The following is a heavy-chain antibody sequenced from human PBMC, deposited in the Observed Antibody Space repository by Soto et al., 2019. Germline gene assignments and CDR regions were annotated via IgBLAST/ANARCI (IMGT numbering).Heavy chain of an antibody. CDR3: GRGLFAGDV. Sequence: QVQLVQSGAEVKKPGASVKVSCKASGYTFTSYYIHWVRQAPGQGLEWMGIINPNGGSTNYAQKFQGRVTFTRDTATRTVYMDLSSLRSEDTAVYYCGRGLFAGDVWGKGTSVTVSS. J-gene: IGHJ6*04. CDR1: GYTFTSYY. CDR2: INPNGGST. V-gene: IGHV1-46*03.